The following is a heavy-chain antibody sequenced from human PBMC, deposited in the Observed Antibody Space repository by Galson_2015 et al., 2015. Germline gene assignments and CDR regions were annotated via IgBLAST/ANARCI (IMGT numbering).Heavy chain of an antibody. CDR3: TTDGDYDYVWGSYRRYYYGMDV. D-gene: IGHD3-16*02. J-gene: IGHJ6*02. CDR2: IKSKTDGGTT. Sequence: SLRLSCAASGFTFSNAWMSWVRQAPGKGLEWVGRIKSKTDGGTTDYAAPVKGRFTISRDDSKNTLYLQMNSLKTEDTAVYYCTTDGDYDYVWGSYRRYYYGMDVWGQGTTVTVSS. CDR1: GFTFSNAW. V-gene: IGHV3-15*01.